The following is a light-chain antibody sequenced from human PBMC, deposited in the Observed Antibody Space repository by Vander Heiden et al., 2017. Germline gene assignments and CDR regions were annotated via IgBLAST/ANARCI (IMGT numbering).Light chain of an antibody. V-gene: IGKV1-39*01. CDR1: QSISTS. Sequence: DIEMTQSPSSLSASVGDRVTITCWASQSISTSLNWYQQKPGKAPKLLMYLASSLQSGVPSRFSGSGSGTDFTLTISSLRPEDFATYYCQQSYTSPHTFGQGTKLEIK. J-gene: IGKJ2*01. CDR2: LAS. CDR3: QQSYTSPHT.